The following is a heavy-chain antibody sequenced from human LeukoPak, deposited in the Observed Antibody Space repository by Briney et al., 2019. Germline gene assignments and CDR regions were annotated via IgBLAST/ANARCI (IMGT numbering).Heavy chain of an antibody. D-gene: IGHD3-22*01. CDR3: ARVLYRGYDSSGYFDY. J-gene: IGHJ4*02. CDR1: GYTFTSYG. CDR2: ISAYNGNT. V-gene: IGHV1-18*01. Sequence: ASLKVSCKASGYTFTSYGISWVRQAPGQGLEWMGWISAYNGNTNYAQKLQGRVTMTTDTSTSTAYMELSSLRSEDTAVYYCARVLYRGYDSSGYFDYWGQGTLVTVSS.